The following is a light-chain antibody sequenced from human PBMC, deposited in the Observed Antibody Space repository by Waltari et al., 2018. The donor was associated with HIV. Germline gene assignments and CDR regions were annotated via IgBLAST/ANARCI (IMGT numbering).Light chain of an antibody. CDR3: QQSYSSPYT. J-gene: IGKJ2*01. V-gene: IGKV1-39*01. CDR1: QRISSF. CDR2: GTS. Sequence: IQMPQSPSSLSASVGDSVTITCRASQRISSFFSWLQQKPGKAPKPLIYGTSNLHSGGPSRFSGSGSGTDFTLPISSLQPEDFATYYCQQSYSSPYTFGQGTKVEIK.